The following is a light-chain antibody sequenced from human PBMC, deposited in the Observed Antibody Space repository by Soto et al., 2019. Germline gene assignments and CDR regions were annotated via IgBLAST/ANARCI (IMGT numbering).Light chain of an antibody. J-gene: IGKJ2*01. V-gene: IGKV1-39*01. CDR2: GAS. CDR1: QSINIY. Sequence: IQLTQSPSSLSASVGDRVTVTCRASQSINIYLNWYHQKPGKPPTLLIYGASTLQSGVPSRFSGGGSRTDFTLTISSLQTEDFATYYCQQSYRSQYTFGHGTKLEI. CDR3: QQSYRSQYT.